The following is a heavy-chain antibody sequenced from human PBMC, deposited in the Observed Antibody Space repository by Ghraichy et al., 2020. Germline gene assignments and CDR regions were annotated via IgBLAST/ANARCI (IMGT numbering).Heavy chain of an antibody. CDR2: NTVSGGRT. D-gene: IGHD2-2*01. CDR1: GFTFNNYA. J-gene: IGHJ6*02. CDR3: AKTTAVHYYYGLDV. V-gene: IGHV3-23*01. Sequence: GESLNISCAASGFTFNNYAMSWVRQAPGKGLEWVSLNTVSGGRTSYADSVKGRFTLSLDPSKTTMYLQMNSLRAEDSAIYYCAKTTAVHYYYGLDVWGQGTTVIVSS.